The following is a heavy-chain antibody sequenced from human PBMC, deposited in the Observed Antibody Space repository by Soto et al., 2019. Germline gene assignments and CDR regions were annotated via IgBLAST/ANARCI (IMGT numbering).Heavy chain of an antibody. V-gene: IGHV3-23*01. CDR2: INKSGGST. CDR1: GFTCSSFA. J-gene: IGHJ4*02. CDR3: AKDPPTTGTTFDY. D-gene: IGHD1-1*01. Sequence: PWGSLRLACAASGFTCSSFAMSWVRQAPGKGLEWVSTINKSGGSTYYADSVKGRFTISRDNSKNMLFLQINGLRAEDTAVYYCAKDPPTTGTTFDYWGRGTLVTVSS.